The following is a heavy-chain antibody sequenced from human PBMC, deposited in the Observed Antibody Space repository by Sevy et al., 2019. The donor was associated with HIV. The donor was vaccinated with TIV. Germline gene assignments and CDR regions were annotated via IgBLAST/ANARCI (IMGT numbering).Heavy chain of an antibody. V-gene: IGHV3-74*01. CDR3: ASEVAMRFRFDP. D-gene: IGHD2-2*01. J-gene: IGHJ5*02. Sequence: GGSLRLSCAASGFTFSSYWMHWVRQAPGKGLVWVSRINSDGSSTRYADSVKGRFTISRDNAKNTLYLQMNSLRAEDTAVYYCASEVAMRFRFDPWGQGTLVTISS. CDR1: GFTFSSYW. CDR2: INSDGSST.